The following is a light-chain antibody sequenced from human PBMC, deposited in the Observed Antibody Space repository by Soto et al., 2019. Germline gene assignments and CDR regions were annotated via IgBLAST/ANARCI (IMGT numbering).Light chain of an antibody. Sequence: DIQMTQSPSTLSASVGDRVTITCRASQSISSWLAWYQQKPGKDPKLLIYKASSLESGVPSRFSGSGSGTEFTLTISSLQPDDFATYYCQQYKSYPYTFGQGTKLEIK. CDR3: QQYKSYPYT. J-gene: IGKJ2*01. V-gene: IGKV1-5*03. CDR1: QSISSW. CDR2: KAS.